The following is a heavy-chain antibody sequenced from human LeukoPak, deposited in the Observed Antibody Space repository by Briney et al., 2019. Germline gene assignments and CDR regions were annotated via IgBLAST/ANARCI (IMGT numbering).Heavy chain of an antibody. Sequence: ASVKVSCKASGYTFTGYYMHWVRQAPGQGLEWMGWINPNSGGTNYAQKFQGRVTMTRDTSISTAYMELSRLRSDDTALYYCARESGDRYYFDYWGQGTLVTVSS. CDR3: ARESGDRYYFDY. D-gene: IGHD1-26*01. J-gene: IGHJ4*02. V-gene: IGHV1-2*02. CDR2: INPNSGGT. CDR1: GYTFTGYY.